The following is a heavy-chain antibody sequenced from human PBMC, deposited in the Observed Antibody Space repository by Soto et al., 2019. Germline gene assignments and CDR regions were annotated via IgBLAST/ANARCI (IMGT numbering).Heavy chain of an antibody. V-gene: IGHV3-23*01. Sequence: EVQLLESGGGLVQPGGSLRLSCAASGFTFSSYAMSWVRQAPGKGLEWVSAISGSGGSTYYADSVKGRFTISRDNSKNTLDLQMNSRRAEDTAVYYCAKEGITGTRKDGGWFDPWGQGTLVTVSS. J-gene: IGHJ5*02. CDR2: ISGSGGST. CDR3: AKEGITGTRKDGGWFDP. D-gene: IGHD1-20*01. CDR1: GFTFSSYA.